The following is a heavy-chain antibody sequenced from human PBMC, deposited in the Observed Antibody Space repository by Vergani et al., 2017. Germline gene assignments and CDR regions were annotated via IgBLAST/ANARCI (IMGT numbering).Heavy chain of an antibody. V-gene: IGHV1-69*08. CDR3: ARDPDIVVVPAAPYYYYYYGMDV. D-gene: IGHD2-2*01. Sequence: QVQLEQSGAEVKKPGSSVTVSCRASGGTFGSHTISWVRQAPGQGLEWVGRVIPILGIANYAQKFQGRVTMTTDTSTSTAYMELRSLRSDDTAVYYCARDPDIVVVPAAPYYYYYYGMDVWGQGTTVTVSS. J-gene: IGHJ6*02. CDR1: GGTFGSHT. CDR2: VIPILGIA.